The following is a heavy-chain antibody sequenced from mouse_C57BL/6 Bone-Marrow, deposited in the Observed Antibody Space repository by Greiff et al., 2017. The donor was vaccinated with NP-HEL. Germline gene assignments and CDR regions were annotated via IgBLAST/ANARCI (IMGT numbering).Heavy chain of an antibody. D-gene: IGHD1-1*01. CDR3: ARGNYYGSPYAMDY. V-gene: IGHV3-6*01. CDR1: GYSITSGYY. Sequence: EVQLMESGPGLVKPSQSLSLTCSVTGYSITSGYYWNWIRQFPGNKLEWMGYISYDGSNNYNPSLKNRISITRDTSKNQFFLKLNSVTTEDTATYYCARGNYYGSPYAMDYWGQGTSVTVSS. J-gene: IGHJ4*01. CDR2: ISYDGSN.